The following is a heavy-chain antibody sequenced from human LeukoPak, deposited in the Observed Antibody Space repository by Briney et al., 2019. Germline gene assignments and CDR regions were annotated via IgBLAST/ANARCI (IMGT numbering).Heavy chain of an antibody. CDR2: MCWNSGGI. CDR1: GCIFDDYV. V-gene: IGHV3-9*01. CDR3: AKDMDPIAAAGYRCRYGFFLDY. D-gene: IGHD6-13*01. J-gene: IGHJ4*02. Sequence: SLRLCCASAGCIFDDYVMRWGRKARGGGEGWVSGMCWNSGGIGDAVSVKGRFTISRDNAKSSQYLQMNSLKAEDTALHYCAKDMDPIAAAGYRCRYGFFLDYWGQGTLVTVSS.